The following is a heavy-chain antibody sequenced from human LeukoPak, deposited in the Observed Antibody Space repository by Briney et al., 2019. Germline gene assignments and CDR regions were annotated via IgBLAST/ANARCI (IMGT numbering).Heavy chain of an antibody. D-gene: IGHD3-9*01. V-gene: IGHV3-7*01. CDR2: IKQDGSEK. CDR1: GFTFSSYW. CDR3: ARLARLRYFDWLSDPNEYYFDY. J-gene: IGHJ4*02. Sequence: GGSLRLSCAASGFTFSSYWMSWVRQAPGKGLEWVANIKQDGSEKYYVDSVKGRFTISRDNAKNSPYLQMNSLRAEDTAVYYCARLARLRYFDWLSDPNEYYFDYWGQGTLVTVSS.